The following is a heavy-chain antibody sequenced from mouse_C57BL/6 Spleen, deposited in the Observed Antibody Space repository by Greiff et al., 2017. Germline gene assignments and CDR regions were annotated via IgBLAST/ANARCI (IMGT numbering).Heavy chain of an antibody. J-gene: IGHJ2*01. CDR3: ARWDYYGSGYDY. D-gene: IGHD1-1*01. V-gene: IGHV1-69*01. Sequence: QVQLQQPGAELVMPGASVKLSCKASGYTFTSYWMHWVKQRPGQGLEWIGEIDPSDSYTNYNQKFKGKSTLTVDKSSSTAYMQLSSLTSEDSAVYYCARWDYYGSGYDYWGQGTTLTVSS. CDR1: GYTFTSYW. CDR2: IDPSDSYT.